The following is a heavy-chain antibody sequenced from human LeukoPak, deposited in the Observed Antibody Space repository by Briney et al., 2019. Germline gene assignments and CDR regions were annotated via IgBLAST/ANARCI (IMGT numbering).Heavy chain of an antibody. CDR1: GGSISSYY. Sequence: SETLSLTCTVSGGSISSYYWSWVRQPPGKGLEWIGFVYYTGSTNYSPSLKSRVTMSVDTSKNQFSLKLSSVTAADTAVYYCAVQYYYGSGCRSAFDYWGQGTLVTVSS. J-gene: IGHJ4*02. CDR3: AVQYYYGSGCRSAFDY. V-gene: IGHV4-59*12. D-gene: IGHD3-10*01. CDR2: VYYTGST.